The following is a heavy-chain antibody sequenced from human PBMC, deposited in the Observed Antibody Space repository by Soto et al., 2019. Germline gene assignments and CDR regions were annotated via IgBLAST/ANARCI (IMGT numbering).Heavy chain of an antibody. CDR3: ARMAGPWYFDL. CDR2: IDHSGSS. V-gene: IGHV4-34*01. J-gene: IGHJ2*01. Sequence: SETLSLTCAVHGGSFSGFYWTWIRQPPGKGLEWIGEIDHSGSSNYNPPLKSRVTMSLDTSRNQFSLSLNSVTAADTAVYYCARMAGPWYFDLWGRGTLVTVSS. CDR1: GGSFSGFY.